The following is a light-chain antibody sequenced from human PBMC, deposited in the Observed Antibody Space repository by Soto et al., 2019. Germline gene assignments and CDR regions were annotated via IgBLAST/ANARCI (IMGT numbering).Light chain of an antibody. CDR3: QQYKNWPRT. Sequence: EIVLTQSPATLSVSPGERVTLSCRASQSLDINLAWYQQKPGQAPRLVIYGASTRATDMPGTFSGSGSGTEFTLTISSLQSEDFGVYYCQQYKNWPRTFGQGTKVDI. V-gene: IGKV3-15*01. CDR2: GAS. CDR1: QSLDIN. J-gene: IGKJ1*01.